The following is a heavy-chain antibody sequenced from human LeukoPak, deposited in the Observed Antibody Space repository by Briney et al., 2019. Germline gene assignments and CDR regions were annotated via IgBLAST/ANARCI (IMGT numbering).Heavy chain of an antibody. CDR1: DDSIKSHF. D-gene: IGHD3-22*01. Sequence: SETLSLTCTVSDDSIKSHFWTWIRQPPGKGLEWIGYVYYSGSGSSNPSLKSRLTMSVDTSKRQFYLNLNSVTTADTAMYYCARGSRRHYDGSGYYFGEFDYWGQGILVTVSS. CDR3: ARGSRRHYDGSGYYFGEFDY. J-gene: IGHJ4*02. V-gene: IGHV4-59*11. CDR2: VYYSGSG.